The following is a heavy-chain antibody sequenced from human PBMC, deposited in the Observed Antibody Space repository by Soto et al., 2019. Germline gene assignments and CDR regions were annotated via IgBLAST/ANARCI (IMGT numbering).Heavy chain of an antibody. CDR3: SRPPPAYYDIMTGYPFDH. D-gene: IGHD3-9*01. CDR2: FDPEDGET. CDR1: GYTLTESS. V-gene: IGHV1-24*01. J-gene: IGHJ4*02. Sequence: PSVKVSSKVSGYTLTESSMHWVRQAPGKGLEWMGGFDPEDGETIYAQKFQGRVTMAEDTSTDTAYMKLSSLRSEDTDVYYYSRPPPAYYDIMTGYPFDHWGQGIMVTVSS.